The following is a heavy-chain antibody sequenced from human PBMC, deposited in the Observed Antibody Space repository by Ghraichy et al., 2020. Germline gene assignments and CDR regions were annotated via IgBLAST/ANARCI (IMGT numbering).Heavy chain of an antibody. V-gene: IGHV3-23*01. CDR1: GFIFSSYV. D-gene: IGHD3-22*01. J-gene: IGHJ4*02. CDR2: ISGSGGTT. Sequence: GGSLRLSCAASGFIFSSYVMSWVRQAPGKGLEWVSAISGSGGTTYYADSVKGRFSISRDNSKNTLYLQMNSLRAEDTAVYYCAKDYYLESSGYSNWGQGTLVTVSS. CDR3: AKDYYLESSGYSN.